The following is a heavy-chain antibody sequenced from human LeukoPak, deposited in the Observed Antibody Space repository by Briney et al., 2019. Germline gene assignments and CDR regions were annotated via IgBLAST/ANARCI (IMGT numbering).Heavy chain of an antibody. J-gene: IGHJ4*02. Sequence: PGGSLRLSCSASGFTFSSYAMHWVRQAPGKGLEYVSAISSNGGSTYYADSVKGRFTISRDNSKNTLYLQMSSLRAEDTAVYYCVKNAITGYCSGGSCLYYFDYWGQGTLVTVSS. CDR3: VKNAITGYCSGGSCLYYFDY. CDR2: ISSNGGST. V-gene: IGHV3-64D*06. D-gene: IGHD2-15*01. CDR1: GFTFSSYA.